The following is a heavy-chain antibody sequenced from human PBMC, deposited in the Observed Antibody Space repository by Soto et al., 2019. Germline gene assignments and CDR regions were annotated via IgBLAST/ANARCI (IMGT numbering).Heavy chain of an antibody. CDR2: ISYDGSNK. V-gene: IGHV3-30*18. J-gene: IGHJ6*02. CDR1: GFTFSSYG. CDR3: AKDRKDCSGGSCYEGMDV. D-gene: IGHD2-15*01. Sequence: GGSLRLSCAASGFTFSSYGMHWVRQAPGKGLEWVAVISYDGSNKYYADSVKGRFTISRANSKNTLYLQMNSLRAEDTAVYYCAKDRKDCSGGSCYEGMDVWGQGTTVTVSS.